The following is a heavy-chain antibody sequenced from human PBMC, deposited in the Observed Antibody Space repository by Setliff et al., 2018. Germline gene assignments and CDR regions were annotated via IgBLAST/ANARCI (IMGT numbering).Heavy chain of an antibody. CDR2: IYYSGST. D-gene: IGHD1-26*01. Sequence: SSETLSLTCTVSGGSISSSIYYWGWIRQPPGKGLEWIGSIYYSGSTYYNPSLKSRVTISVDTSKNQFSLKLSSVTAADTAVYYCARDRLLVGARYAMDVWGKGTTVTVSS. CDR1: GGSISSSIYY. V-gene: IGHV4-39*07. J-gene: IGHJ6*03. CDR3: ARDRLLVGARYAMDV.